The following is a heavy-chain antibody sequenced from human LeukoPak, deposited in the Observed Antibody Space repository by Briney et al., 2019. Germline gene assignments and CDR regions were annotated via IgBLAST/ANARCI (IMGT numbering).Heavy chain of an antibody. CDR2: MFYSGST. CDR3: AISSSSSWFDY. Sequence: PSETLSLTCTVSGDSIGSSYYYWGWIRQPPGRGLEWIGSMFYSGSTNYNPSLKSRVTISVDTSKNQFSLKLSSVTAADTAVYYCAISSSSSWFDYWGQGTLVTVSS. J-gene: IGHJ4*02. CDR1: GDSIGSSYYY. D-gene: IGHD6-13*01. V-gene: IGHV4-39*07.